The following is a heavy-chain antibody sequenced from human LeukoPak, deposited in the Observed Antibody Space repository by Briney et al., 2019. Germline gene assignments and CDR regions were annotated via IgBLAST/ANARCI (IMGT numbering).Heavy chain of an antibody. D-gene: IGHD3-16*02. J-gene: IGHJ5*02. V-gene: IGHV7-4-1*02. CDR3: ARSPYYDYVWGSYRSSSRWFDP. CDR2: NNTNTGNP. CDR1: GYTFTSYS. Sequence: GASVKVSCKASGYTFTSYSMNWVRQAPGQGLEWMGWNNTNTGNPTYAQGFTGRFVFSLDTSVSTAYLQISSLKAEDTAVYYCARSPYYDYVWGSYRSSSRWFDPWGQGTLVTVSS.